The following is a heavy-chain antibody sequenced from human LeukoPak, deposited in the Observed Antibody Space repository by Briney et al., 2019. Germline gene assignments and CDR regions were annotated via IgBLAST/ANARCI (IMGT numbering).Heavy chain of an antibody. Sequence: GGSLRLSCAASGLSFSGHWMNWVRQPPGKGLEWVANIKPDGSEKYYVDSVKGRFTISRDDAKRSLDLQMDSLRAEDTAIYYCAYRNTLDYWGQGTLVTVSS. CDR2: IKPDGSEK. CDR3: AYRNTLDY. CDR1: GLSFSGHW. J-gene: IGHJ4*02. D-gene: IGHD1-26*01. V-gene: IGHV3-7*02.